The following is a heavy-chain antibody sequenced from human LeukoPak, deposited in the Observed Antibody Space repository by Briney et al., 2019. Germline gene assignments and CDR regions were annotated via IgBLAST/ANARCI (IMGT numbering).Heavy chain of an antibody. J-gene: IGHJ4*02. V-gene: IGHV3-49*03. D-gene: IGHD3-10*01. CDR2: IRSKAYGGTT. Sequence: PGGSLRLSCTASGFTFGDYAMSWFRQAPGKGLEWVGFIRSKAYGGTTEYAASVKGRFTISRDDSKSIAYLQMNSLRTGDTAVYYCTTAQRANRDMVPPGYWGQGTLVTVSS. CDR1: GFTFGDYA. CDR3: TTAQRANRDMVPPGY.